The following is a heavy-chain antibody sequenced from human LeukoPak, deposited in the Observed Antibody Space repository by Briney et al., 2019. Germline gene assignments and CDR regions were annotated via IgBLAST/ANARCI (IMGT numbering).Heavy chain of an antibody. D-gene: IGHD3-9*01. CDR3: ARPYYDILTGYYYFDY. Sequence: PSETLSLTCTVSGGSISSSSYYWGWIRQPPAKGLEWIGSIYYSGSTYYNPSLKSRVTISVDTSKNQFSLKLSSVTAADTAVYYCARPYYDILTGYYYFDYWGQGTLVTVSS. CDR1: GGSISSSSYY. CDR2: IYYSGST. V-gene: IGHV4-39*07. J-gene: IGHJ4*02.